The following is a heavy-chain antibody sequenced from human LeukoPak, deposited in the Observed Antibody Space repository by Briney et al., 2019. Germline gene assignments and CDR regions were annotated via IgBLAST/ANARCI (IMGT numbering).Heavy chain of an antibody. CDR1: GGSISSGGYY. CDR3: ARRSEFGYYGMDV. V-gene: IGHV4-31*03. J-gene: IGHJ6*02. Sequence: SQTLSLTCTVSGGSISSGGYYWRWIRQHPGKGLEWIGYIYYSGSTYYNPSLKSRVTISVDTSKNQFSLKLSSVTAADTAVYYCARRSEFGYYGMDVWGQGTTVTVSS. D-gene: IGHD3-10*01. CDR2: IYYSGST.